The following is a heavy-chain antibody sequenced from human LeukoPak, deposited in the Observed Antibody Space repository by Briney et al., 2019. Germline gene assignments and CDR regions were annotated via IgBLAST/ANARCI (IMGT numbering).Heavy chain of an antibody. Sequence: PGGSLRLSCAASGFTFSSYSMNWVRQAPGKGLEWVVLISSDGNDKLYGDSVKGRFTISRDDSKSTLYLQMNSLRAEDTAVYYCTTKVIRGNSGDDYDDWGQGTLVTVSS. V-gene: IGHV3-30*03. CDR3: TTKVIRGNSGDDYDD. D-gene: IGHD5-12*01. CDR2: ISSDGNDK. CDR1: GFTFSSYS. J-gene: IGHJ4*02.